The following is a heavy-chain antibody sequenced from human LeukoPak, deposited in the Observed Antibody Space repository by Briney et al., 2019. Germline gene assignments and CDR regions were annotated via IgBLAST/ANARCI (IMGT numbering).Heavy chain of an antibody. CDR1: GYTFTSYG. CDR3: ARDHYYDSSGYASPFDY. Sequence: ASVKVSCKASGYTFTSYGISWVRQAPGQGLEWMGWISAYNGNTNYAQELQGRVTMTTDTSTSTAYMELRSLRSDDTAVYYRARDHYYDSSGYASPFDYWGQGTLVTVSS. CDR2: ISAYNGNT. J-gene: IGHJ4*02. V-gene: IGHV1-18*01. D-gene: IGHD3-22*01.